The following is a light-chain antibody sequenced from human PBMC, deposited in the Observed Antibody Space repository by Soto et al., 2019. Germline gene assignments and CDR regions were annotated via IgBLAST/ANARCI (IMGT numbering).Light chain of an antibody. CDR3: QSYDSSLSAFV. V-gene: IGLV1-40*01. CDR1: SSNIGAGYD. CDR2: DNT. Sequence: QSVLTQPPSVSGAPGQRVTISCTGGSSNIGAGYDVHWYQQLPGTAPKLLIYDNTNRPSGVPDRFSGSKSGTSASLAITGLQAEDEADYHCQSYDSSLSAFVFGTGTKLTVL. J-gene: IGLJ1*01.